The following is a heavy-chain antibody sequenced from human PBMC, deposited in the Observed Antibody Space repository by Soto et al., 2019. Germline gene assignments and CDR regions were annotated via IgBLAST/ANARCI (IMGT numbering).Heavy chain of an antibody. J-gene: IGHJ4*02. D-gene: IGHD5-18*01. CDR3: ARAIQLWSIDY. V-gene: IGHV4-61*01. CDR2: IYYMGST. Sequence: QVQLQESGPGLVKPSETLSLTCTVSVGSVSSGSSYWSWIRQPPGKGLEWIGYIYYMGSTNYNPSLKSRVTISVDTSKNHFSLKLSSVTAADTAVYYCARAIQLWSIDYWGQGTLVTVSS. CDR1: VGSVSSGSSY.